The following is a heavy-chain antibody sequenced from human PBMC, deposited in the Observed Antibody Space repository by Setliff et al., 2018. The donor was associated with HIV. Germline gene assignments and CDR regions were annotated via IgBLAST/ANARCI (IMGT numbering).Heavy chain of an antibody. CDR2: IYYSGST. CDR1: GDSISSSSYY. Sequence: PSETLSLTCTVYGDSISSSSYYWGWIRQPPGKGLEWIGSIYYSGSTYYNPSIKSRVTIYVDTSKNQFSLMLSSVTAADTAVYYWARLYYDFSSCYYAFGREHAFDIWGQGTMVTVSS. V-gene: IGHV4-39*01. D-gene: IGHD3-3*01. CDR3: ARLYYDFSSCYYAFGREHAFDI. J-gene: IGHJ3*02.